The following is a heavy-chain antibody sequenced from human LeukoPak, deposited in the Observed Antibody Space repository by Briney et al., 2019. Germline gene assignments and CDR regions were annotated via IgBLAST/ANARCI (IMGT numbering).Heavy chain of an antibody. CDR2: IIPIFGTA. Sequence: SVKVSCKASGGTFSSYAISWVRQAPGQGLEWMGRIIPIFGTANYAQKFQGRVTITTDESTSTAYMELSSLRSEDTAVYYCARDTGGSGSYSLYNWFDPWGQGTLVTVPS. CDR1: GGTFSSYA. V-gene: IGHV1-69*05. D-gene: IGHD3-10*01. J-gene: IGHJ5*02. CDR3: ARDTGGSGSYSLYNWFDP.